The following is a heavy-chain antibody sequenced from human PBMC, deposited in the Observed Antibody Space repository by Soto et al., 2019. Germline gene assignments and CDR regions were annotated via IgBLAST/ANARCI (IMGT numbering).Heavy chain of an antibody. J-gene: IGHJ4*02. CDR1: GDSISTYY. D-gene: IGHD1-1*01. Sequence: QVQLHESGPGLVKPSETLSLTCTVSGDSISTYYWSWIRQSPGKGLQWIGYIFYSGGTAYNPSLKSRVTISLDMYKKQISLKLTSVTTADTATYFCARLQLVQKVIDYWGQGTLVTVSS. CDR2: IFYSGGT. V-gene: IGHV4-59*01. CDR3: ARLQLVQKVIDY.